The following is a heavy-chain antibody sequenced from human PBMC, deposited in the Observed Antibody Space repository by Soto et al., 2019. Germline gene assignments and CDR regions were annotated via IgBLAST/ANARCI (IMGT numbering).Heavy chain of an antibody. Sequence: SVKVSCKASGGTFSSYAISWVRQAPGQGLEWMGGIIPIFGTANYAQKFQGRVTITADKSTSTAYMELSSLRSEDTAVYYCARSITMIVVVYYYYGMDVWGQGTTVTVSS. CDR2: IIPIFGTA. D-gene: IGHD3-22*01. J-gene: IGHJ6*02. CDR3: ARSITMIVVVYYYYGMDV. CDR1: GGTFSSYA. V-gene: IGHV1-69*06.